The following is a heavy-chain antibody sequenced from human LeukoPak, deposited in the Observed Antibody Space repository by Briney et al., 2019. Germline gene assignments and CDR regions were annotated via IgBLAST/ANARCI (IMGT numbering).Heavy chain of an antibody. CDR2: INSDGYST. D-gene: IGHD3-3*01. Sequence: GGSLRLSCAASRFTLSSYWMHWVRQAPGKGLVWVSRINSDGYSTTYADSVKGRFTISRDNAKNTLYLQMNSLRAEDTAVYYCARDLINYEFWSGLFDYWGQGTLVTVSS. J-gene: IGHJ4*02. CDR3: ARDLINYEFWSGLFDY. V-gene: IGHV3-74*01. CDR1: RFTLSSYW.